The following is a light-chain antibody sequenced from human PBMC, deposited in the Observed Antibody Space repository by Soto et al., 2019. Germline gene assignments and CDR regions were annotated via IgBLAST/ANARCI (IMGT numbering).Light chain of an antibody. CDR2: SNN. V-gene: IGLV1-44*01. CDR3: AAWDDSLNGYV. J-gene: IGLJ1*01. CDR1: SSNIGSNT. Sequence: QPVLTQPPAASGSTGQRSTISCSGSSSNIGSNTVNWYQQLPGTAPKLLIYSNNQRPSGVPDRFSGSKSGTSASLAISGLQSEDEADYYCAAWDDSLNGYVFGTGTKVTVL.